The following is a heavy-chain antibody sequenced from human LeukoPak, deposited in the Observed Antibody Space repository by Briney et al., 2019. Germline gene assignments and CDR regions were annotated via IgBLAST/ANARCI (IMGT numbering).Heavy chain of an antibody. CDR3: ARHYYGSGSSAFDV. D-gene: IGHD3-10*01. Sequence: SETLSLNCAVSGGSLSSYYWSWIRQPPGKGLEWIGYIYNSGTTNYNPSLKSRVTISVDTSKNHFSLRLTSVTAADTATYYCARHYYGSGSSAFDVWGQGTMVIVSS. J-gene: IGHJ3*01. V-gene: IGHV4-59*08. CDR2: IYNSGTT. CDR1: GGSLSSYY.